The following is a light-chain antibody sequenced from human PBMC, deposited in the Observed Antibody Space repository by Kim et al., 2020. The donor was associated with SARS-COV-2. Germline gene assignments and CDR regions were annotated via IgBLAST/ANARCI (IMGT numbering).Light chain of an antibody. CDR1: TGGVTSVHY. CDR3: LLSYGDTRV. CDR2: DTN. J-gene: IGLJ2*01. V-gene: IGLV7-46*01. Sequence: PGATVTLTCGSSTGGVTSVHYSYLFQQRPGQAPRTLIYDTNKKHYWTPARFSASLLGDRAALTLSGAQPEDEAEYYCLLSYGDTRVFGGGTQLTVL.